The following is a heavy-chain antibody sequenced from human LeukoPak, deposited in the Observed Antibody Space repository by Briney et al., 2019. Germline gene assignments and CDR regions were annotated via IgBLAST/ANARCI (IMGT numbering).Heavy chain of an antibody. J-gene: IGHJ6*03. D-gene: IGHD3-22*01. Sequence: GGSLRLSCTASGFSFSNYYMAWVRQAPGKGLEWVANIQQDGSVKHYLDSVKGRFTVSRDNAKNSLSFQMNSLRAEDTAVYYCARDRAYYDSRGYYLNYYMDVWGKGTTVTVSS. CDR1: GFSFSNYY. CDR2: IQQDGSVK. V-gene: IGHV3-7*01. CDR3: ARDRAYYDSRGYYLNYYMDV.